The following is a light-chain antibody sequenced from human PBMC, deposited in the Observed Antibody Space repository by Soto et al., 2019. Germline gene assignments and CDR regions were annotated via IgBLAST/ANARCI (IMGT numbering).Light chain of an antibody. CDR2: GAS. CDR3: QQYNSYPWT. CDR1: QGIGNA. V-gene: IGKV1-17*01. Sequence: IQMTQSPSSLSASVVDRVTISFRASQGIGNALGWYQQKPGKPPKVLIYGASNLQSGVPSRFSGSGSGTEFTLTITSLQPDDFATYYCQQYNSYPWTFGQGTKVDIK. J-gene: IGKJ1*01.